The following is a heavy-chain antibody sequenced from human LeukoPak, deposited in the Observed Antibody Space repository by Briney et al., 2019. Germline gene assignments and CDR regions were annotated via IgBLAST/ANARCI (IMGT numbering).Heavy chain of an antibody. CDR1: GFTFSSYT. Sequence: PGGSLRLSSAASGFTFSSYTMSWVRQAPGKGLEWVSAISGSGGSTYYADSVKGRFTISRDNSKNTLYLQMNSLRAEDTAVYYCAKVPRGITYPYFDYWGQGTLVTVSS. CDR2: ISGSGGST. D-gene: IGHD3-16*01. CDR3: AKVPRGITYPYFDY. J-gene: IGHJ4*02. V-gene: IGHV3-23*01.